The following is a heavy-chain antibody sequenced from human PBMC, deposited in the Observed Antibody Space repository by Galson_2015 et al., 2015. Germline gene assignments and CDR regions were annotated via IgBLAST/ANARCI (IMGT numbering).Heavy chain of an antibody. CDR2: ISSSSSTI. CDR3: ARVAAAGIGDWFDP. J-gene: IGHJ5*02. Sequence: SLRLSCAASGFTFSSYSMNWVRQAPGKGLEWVSYISSSSSTIYYADSVKGRFTISRDNAKNSLYLQMNSLRDEDTAVYYCARVAAAGIGDWFDPWGQGTLVTVSS. D-gene: IGHD6-13*01. V-gene: IGHV3-48*02. CDR1: GFTFSSYS.